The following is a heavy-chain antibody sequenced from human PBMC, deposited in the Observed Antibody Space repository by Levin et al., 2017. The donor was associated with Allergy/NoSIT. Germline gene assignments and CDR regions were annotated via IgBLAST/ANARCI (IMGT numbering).Heavy chain of an antibody. CDR1: GDSVSSNSAA. CDR3: ARGFVGVYDWDYNWLDP. D-gene: IGHD5/OR15-5a*01. Sequence: RSQTLSLTCAISGDSVSSNSAAWNWIRQSPSRGLEWLGRTYYRSKWYNDYALSVKSRISINPDTSKNQFSLQLNSVTPDDTAVYYCARGFVGVYDWDYNWLDPWGQGTLVAVSS. CDR2: TYYRSKWYN. J-gene: IGHJ5*02. V-gene: IGHV6-1*01.